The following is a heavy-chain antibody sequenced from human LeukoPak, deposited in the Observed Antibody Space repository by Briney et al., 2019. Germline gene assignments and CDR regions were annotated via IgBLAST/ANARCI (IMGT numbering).Heavy chain of an antibody. V-gene: IGHV3-21*01. CDR3: ARGGFNIVATHY. CDR2: ISSSSSYI. Sequence: GGSLRLSCAASGFTFSSYSMNWVRQAPGKGLEWVSSISSSSSYIYYADSVKGRFTISRDNAKNSLYLQMNSLRAEDTAVYYCARGGFNIVATHYWGQGTLVTVSS. D-gene: IGHD5-12*01. CDR1: GFTFSSYS. J-gene: IGHJ4*02.